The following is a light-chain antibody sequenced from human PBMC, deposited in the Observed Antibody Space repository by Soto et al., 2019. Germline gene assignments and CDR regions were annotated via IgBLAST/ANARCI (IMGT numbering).Light chain of an antibody. V-gene: IGKV1-39*01. CDR2: AAS. CDR1: QSIRRS. CDR3: QQSYRTPYT. J-gene: IGKJ2*01. Sequence: DIQMPQSPSSLSASVGDRVTITCRASQSIRRSLNWYQQKPGKAPKLQIYAASRLQSGVPSRFIRGGSGPDFALTISSLHPEDFATYDCQQSYRTPYTVGQGTKLEIK.